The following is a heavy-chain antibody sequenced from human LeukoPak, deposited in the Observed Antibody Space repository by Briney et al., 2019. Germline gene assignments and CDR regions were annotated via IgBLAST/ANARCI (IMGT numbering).Heavy chain of an antibody. CDR3: ARVGQGILSPFCDY. J-gene: IGHJ4*02. CDR1: GGSFSGYY. Sequence: SETLSLTCAVYGGSFSGYYWSWIRQPPGKGLEWIGEINHSGSTNYNPSLKSRVTISVDTTKNQFSLKLSSVTAADTAVYYCARVGQGILSPFCDYWGQGTLVTVSS. D-gene: IGHD2/OR15-2a*01. CDR2: INHSGST. V-gene: IGHV4-34*01.